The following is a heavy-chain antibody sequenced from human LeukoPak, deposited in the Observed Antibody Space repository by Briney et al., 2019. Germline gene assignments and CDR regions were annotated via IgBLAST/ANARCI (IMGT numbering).Heavy chain of an antibody. V-gene: IGHV4-34*01. Sequence: PSETLSLTCAVYGGSFSGYYWNWIRQPPGKGLEWIGEINHSGITHYNPSLKSRVTISADTSKNQFSLKLNSVTAADTAVYYCARGGSPYYYDSSGYTFDYWGQGTLVTVSS. CDR2: INHSGIT. J-gene: IGHJ4*02. CDR3: ARGGSPYYYDSSGYTFDY. CDR1: GGSFSGYY. D-gene: IGHD3-22*01.